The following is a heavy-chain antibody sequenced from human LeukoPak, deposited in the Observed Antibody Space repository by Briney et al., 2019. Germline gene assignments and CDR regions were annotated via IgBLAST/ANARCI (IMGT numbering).Heavy chain of an antibody. CDR2: INDDGSST. J-gene: IGHJ5*02. V-gene: IGHV3-74*01. CDR1: GFTFSSYW. Sequence: PGGSLRLSCAASGFTFSSYWMHWVRQAPGKGLVWVSHINDDGSSTSYADSVKGRFTISRDNAKNTLYLQMNSLRAEDTAVYYCAKCSGGNCYHSDDHWGQGTLVTVSP. CDR3: AKCSGGNCYHSDDH. D-gene: IGHD2-15*01.